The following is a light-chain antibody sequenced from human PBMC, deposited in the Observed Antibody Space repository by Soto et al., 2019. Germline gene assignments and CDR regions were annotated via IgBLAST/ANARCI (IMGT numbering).Light chain of an antibody. Sequence: QSVLTQPPSASGSPGQSVTISCTGTSSDVGGYNFVSWYQQHPDKAPKLMIYEVSKRPSGVPDRFSGSKSGNTASLTVSGLQAEDEADYYCSSRATNAGGDNWVFGGGTKVTVL. V-gene: IGLV2-8*01. CDR3: SSRATNAGGDNWV. CDR1: SSDVGGYNF. J-gene: IGLJ3*02. CDR2: EVS.